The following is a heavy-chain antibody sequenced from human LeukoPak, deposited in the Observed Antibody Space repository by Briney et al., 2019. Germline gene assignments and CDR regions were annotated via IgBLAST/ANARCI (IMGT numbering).Heavy chain of an antibody. V-gene: IGHV3-23*01. CDR3: AKDGIGGIYYDSSGYFDN. J-gene: IGHJ4*02. Sequence: GGSLRLSCAASGFTFGSYAMSWVRQAPGKGLEWVSAISGSGGSTYYADPLKGRFTISRDNSKNTLYLQMNSLRAEDTALYYCAKDGIGGIYYDSSGYFDNWGQGTLVTVSS. CDR2: ISGSGGST. CDR1: GFTFGSYA. D-gene: IGHD3-22*01.